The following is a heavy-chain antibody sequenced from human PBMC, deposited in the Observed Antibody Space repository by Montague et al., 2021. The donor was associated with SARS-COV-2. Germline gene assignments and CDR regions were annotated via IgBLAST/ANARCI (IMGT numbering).Heavy chain of an antibody. J-gene: IGHJ6*02. Sequence: SETLSLTCTVAGGSISSYYWSWIRQPPGKGLEWIGYINYSGSTNYNPSLKSRVTISVDTSKNQFSLNLSSVTAADTAVYYCARNLVVHYWYGMDVWGQGTTVIVFS. CDR2: INYSGST. D-gene: IGHD2-15*01. CDR3: ARNLVVHYWYGMDV. V-gene: IGHV4-59*01. CDR1: GGSISSYY.